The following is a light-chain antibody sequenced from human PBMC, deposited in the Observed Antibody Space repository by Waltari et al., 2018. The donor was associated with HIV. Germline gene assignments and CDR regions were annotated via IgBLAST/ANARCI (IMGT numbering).Light chain of an antibody. CDR3: QQRSNWPPGWT. CDR1: QSVSNY. Sequence: EIVLTQSPATLSLSPGERATLPCRASQSVSNYLAWYQQKPGQAPRLLIYDASNRATGIPAKFSGSGSGTDFTLTISSLEPEDFAVYYCQQRSNWPPGWTFGQGTKVEIK. V-gene: IGKV3-11*01. CDR2: DAS. J-gene: IGKJ1*01.